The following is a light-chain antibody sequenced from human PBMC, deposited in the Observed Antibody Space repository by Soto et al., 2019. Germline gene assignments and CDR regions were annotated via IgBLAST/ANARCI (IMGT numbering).Light chain of an antibody. CDR3: QQYGSSIT. CDR1: QSVSTN. J-gene: IGKJ5*01. CDR2: GAS. V-gene: IGKV3-20*01. Sequence: EIVMTQSPATLSVSPGERATLSCRASQSVSTNLAWYQQKPGQAPRLLIYGASTRAIGIPDRFSGSGSGTDFTLTISRLEPEDFAVYYCQQYGSSITFGQGTRLEIK.